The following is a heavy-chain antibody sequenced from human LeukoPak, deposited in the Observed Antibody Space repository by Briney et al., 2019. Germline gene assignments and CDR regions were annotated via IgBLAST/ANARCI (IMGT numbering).Heavy chain of an antibody. Sequence: GGSLRLSCAASGFTFSSYSMNWVRQAPGKGLEWVSSISSSSSYIYYADSVKGRFTISRDNAKNSLYLQMNSLRAEDTAVCYCARDRRHCSSTSCYSKGFDPWGQGTLVTVSS. D-gene: IGHD2-2*01. J-gene: IGHJ5*02. CDR3: ARDRRHCSSTSCYSKGFDP. V-gene: IGHV3-21*01. CDR2: ISSSSSYI. CDR1: GFTFSSYS.